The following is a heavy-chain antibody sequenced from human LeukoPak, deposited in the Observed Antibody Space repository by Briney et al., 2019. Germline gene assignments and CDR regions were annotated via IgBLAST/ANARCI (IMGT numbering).Heavy chain of an antibody. CDR3: AKALYSESYYNYDY. D-gene: IGHD3-10*01. J-gene: IGHJ4*02. V-gene: IGHV3-23*01. CDR1: GFTFSSYA. Sequence: SGGSLRLSCAASGFTFSSYAMNWVRQAPGKGLEWVSCISGSGGSTYYADSVKGRFTMSRDDSKNTLYLQMVSLRAEDTAVYFFAKALYSESYYNYDYWGQGTMVTVSS. CDR2: ISGSGGST.